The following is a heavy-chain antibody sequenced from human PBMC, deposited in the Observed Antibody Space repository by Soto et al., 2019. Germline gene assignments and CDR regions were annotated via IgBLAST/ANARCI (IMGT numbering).Heavy chain of an antibody. J-gene: IGHJ4*02. CDR3: ARSRANYYDSRGYYYSTFDY. CDR1: GGTFSSCA. CDR2: IIPMFGTA. Sequence: QVQLVQSGAEMKKPGSSVKVSCKTSGGTFSSCAISWVRQAPGQGLEWMGGIIPMFGTANYAQKFQGRVTITADESTSTAYMELSSLRSEDTAVYYCARSRANYYDSRGYYYSTFDYWGQGTLVTVSS. D-gene: IGHD3-22*01. V-gene: IGHV1-69*12.